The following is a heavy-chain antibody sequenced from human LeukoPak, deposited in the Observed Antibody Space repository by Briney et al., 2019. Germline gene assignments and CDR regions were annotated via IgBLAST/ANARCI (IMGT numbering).Heavy chain of an antibody. Sequence: GGSLRLSCAASGSTFSSYGMHWVRRAQARGLEWLPFIRYDGSNKYYADSVKGRFTISRDNSKNTLYLQMNSLRAEDTAVYYCAKDRPSYSSSGRLFDYWGQGTLVTVSS. CDR1: GSTFSSYG. D-gene: IGHD6-13*01. CDR2: IRYDGSNK. J-gene: IGHJ4*02. V-gene: IGHV3-30*02. CDR3: AKDRPSYSSSGRLFDY.